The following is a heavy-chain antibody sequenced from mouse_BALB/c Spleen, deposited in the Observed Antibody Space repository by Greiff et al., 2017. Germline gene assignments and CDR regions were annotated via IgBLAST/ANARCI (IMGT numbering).Heavy chain of an antibody. CDR3: ARRYGSSYVDWYFDV. J-gene: IGHJ1*01. V-gene: IGHV4-2*02. CDR1: GFDFSRYW. Sequence: EVQLQESGGGLVQPGGSLNLSCAASGFDFSRYWMSWARQAPGKGQEWIGEINPGSSTINYTPSLKDKFIISRDNAKNTLYLQMSKVRSEDTALYYCARRYGSSYVDWYFDVWGAGTTVTVSS. D-gene: IGHD1-1*01. CDR2: INPGSSTI.